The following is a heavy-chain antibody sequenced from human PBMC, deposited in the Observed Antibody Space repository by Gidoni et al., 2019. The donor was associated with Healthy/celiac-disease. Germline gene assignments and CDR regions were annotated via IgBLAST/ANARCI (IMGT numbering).Heavy chain of an antibody. CDR1: GYSISSGYY. CDR2: IYHSGST. Sequence: QVQLQESGPGLVKPSETLSLTCTVSGYSISSGYYWGWIRQPPGEGLEWIGSIYHSGSTYYNPSLKSRVTISVDTSKNQFSLKLSSVTAADTAVYYCARGWSLDYWGQGTLVTVSS. J-gene: IGHJ4*02. CDR3: ARGWSLDY. D-gene: IGHD2-15*01. V-gene: IGHV4-38-2*02.